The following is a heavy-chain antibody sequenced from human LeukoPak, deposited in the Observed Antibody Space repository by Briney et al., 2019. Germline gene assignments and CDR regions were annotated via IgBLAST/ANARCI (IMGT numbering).Heavy chain of an antibody. V-gene: IGHV4-59*02. CDR2: IHFSGST. D-gene: IGHD6-19*01. CDR1: NGSVSNYY. Sequence: PSETLPLTCSVSNGSVSNYYWSWIRQAPGKGLEWIGYIHFSGSTNYNPSLKSRVTILIDASKAHFSLKLTSVTAADTAVYYCARGPFSQWLAYSGFDPWGQGTLVIVSS. CDR3: ARGPFSQWLAYSGFDP. J-gene: IGHJ5*02.